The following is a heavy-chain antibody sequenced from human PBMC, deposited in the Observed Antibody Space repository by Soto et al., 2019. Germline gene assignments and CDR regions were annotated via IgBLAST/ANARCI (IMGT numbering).Heavy chain of an antibody. Sequence: QVQLVESGGGVVQPGRSLRLSCAASGFTFSSYGMHWVRQAPGKGLEWVAVIWYDGSNKYYADSVKGRFTISRDNSKNTLYLQMNRLRAEDTAVYYCARDRGETTLTYFDYWGQGTLVTVSS. V-gene: IGHV3-33*01. J-gene: IGHJ4*02. CDR2: IWYDGSNK. CDR1: GFTFSSYG. D-gene: IGHD4-17*01. CDR3: ARDRGETTLTYFDY.